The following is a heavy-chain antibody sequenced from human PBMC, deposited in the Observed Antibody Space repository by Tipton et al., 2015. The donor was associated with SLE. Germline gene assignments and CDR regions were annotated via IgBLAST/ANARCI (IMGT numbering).Heavy chain of an antibody. J-gene: IGHJ2*01. CDR1: GGSISSGGYY. CDR3: ASDAKCPITSAEYFDL. V-gene: IGHV4-31*03. CDR2: TYYSGNT. Sequence: TLSLTCTVSGGSISSGGYYWSWIRQHPGKGLEWIGYTYYSGNTYYNPSLKSRVTISVDTSENQFSLKLSSVTAADTAVYYCASDAKCPITSAEYFDLWGRGTQVTVSS. D-gene: IGHD5-12*01.